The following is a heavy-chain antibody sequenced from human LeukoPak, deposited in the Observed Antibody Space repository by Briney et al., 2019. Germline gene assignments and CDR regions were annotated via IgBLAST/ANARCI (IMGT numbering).Heavy chain of an antibody. V-gene: IGHV3-21*01. J-gene: IGHJ4*02. CDR1: GFTFSSYS. Sequence: GGSLRLSCAASGFTFSSYSMNWVRQAPGKGLEWVSSISSSSSYIYYADSVKGRFTISRDNAKNSLYLQMNSLRAEDTAVYYCARDRDYGDPSDYWGQGTLVTVSS. CDR3: ARDRDYGDPSDY. D-gene: IGHD4-17*01. CDR2: ISSSSSYI.